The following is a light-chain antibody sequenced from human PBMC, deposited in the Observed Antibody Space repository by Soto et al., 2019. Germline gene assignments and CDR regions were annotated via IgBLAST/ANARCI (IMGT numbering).Light chain of an antibody. V-gene: IGLV2-11*01. CDR2: DVS. J-gene: IGLJ1*01. CDR1: SSDVGGYNF. CDR3: CSYAGSYTIYV. Sequence: QSALTQPRSVSGSPGQSVTIPCTGTSSDVGGYNFVSWYQQHPGKAPKLIIYDVSKRPSGVPARFSGSKSGDTTSLTISGLQAEDEADYYCCSYAGSYTIYVFGSGTKVTVL.